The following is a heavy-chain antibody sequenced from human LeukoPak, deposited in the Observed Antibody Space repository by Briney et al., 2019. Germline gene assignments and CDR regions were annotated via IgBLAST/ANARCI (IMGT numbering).Heavy chain of an antibody. CDR3: ARLYLPATRFDY. CDR2: ISNRGDTI. V-gene: IGHV3-11*01. CDR1: GFTFSDYY. Sequence: PGGSLRLSCAASGFTFSDYYMSWIRQAPGKGLEWVSYISNRGDTIFYADSVKGRFTISRDNAKNALHLQMNSLRAEDTAVYYCARLYLPATRFDYWGQGTLVTVSS. J-gene: IGHJ4*02. D-gene: IGHD5-24*01.